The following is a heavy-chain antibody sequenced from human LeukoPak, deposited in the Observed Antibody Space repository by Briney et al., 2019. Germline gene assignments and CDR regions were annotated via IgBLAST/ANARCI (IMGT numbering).Heavy chain of an antibody. CDR3: ARREYSSSSDAFDI. CDR1: GYRFTTYW. CDR2: IYPGDSDT. D-gene: IGHD6-6*01. V-gene: IGHV5-51*01. Sequence: GESLKISCKGSGYRFTTYWIGWVRQMPGKGLEWMGIIYPGDSDTRYSPSFQGQVTISADKSVNIAYLQWSSLKASDTAMYYCARREYSSSSDAFDIWGQGTMVTVSS. J-gene: IGHJ3*02.